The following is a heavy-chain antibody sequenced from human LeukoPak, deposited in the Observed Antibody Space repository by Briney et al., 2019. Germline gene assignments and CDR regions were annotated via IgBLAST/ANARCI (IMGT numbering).Heavy chain of an antibody. CDR3: AKPYNDYYYYYYMDV. J-gene: IGHJ6*03. V-gene: IGHV3-23*01. CDR1: GFTFGSYG. Sequence: PGGSLRLSCAASGFTFGSYGMSWVRQAPGKGLEWVSAISGSGGSTYYADSVKGRFTISRDNSKNTLYLQMNSLRAEDTAVYYCAKPYNDYYYYYYMDVWGKGTTVTISS. CDR2: ISGSGGST. D-gene: IGHD1-14*01.